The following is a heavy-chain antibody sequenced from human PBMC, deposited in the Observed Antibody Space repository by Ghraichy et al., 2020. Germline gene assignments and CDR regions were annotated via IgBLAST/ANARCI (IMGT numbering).Heavy chain of an antibody. CDR1: GFTFSSYS. Sequence: GGSLRLSCAASGFTFSSYSMNWVRQAPGKGLEWVSSISSSSSYIYYADSVKGRFTISRDNAKNSLYLQMNSLRAEDTAVYYCARDPEMATIRDAFDIWGQGTMVTVSS. CDR2: ISSSSSYI. V-gene: IGHV3-21*01. D-gene: IGHD5-24*01. J-gene: IGHJ3*02. CDR3: ARDPEMATIRDAFDI.